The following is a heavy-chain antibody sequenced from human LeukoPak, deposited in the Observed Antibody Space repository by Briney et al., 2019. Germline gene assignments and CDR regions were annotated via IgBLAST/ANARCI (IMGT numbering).Heavy chain of an antibody. CDR1: GGSISSNNW. V-gene: IGHV4-4*02. CDR3: ARGRSGYPFDY. Sequence: SETLSLTCAVSGGSISSNNWWSWVRQPPGKGLEWIGEIYHTGSTNYKPSLKSRATITLDKSKNQFSLKLTSVTAADTAVYFCARGRSGYPFDYWGQGTLVTVSS. CDR2: IYHTGST. D-gene: IGHD3-22*01. J-gene: IGHJ4*02.